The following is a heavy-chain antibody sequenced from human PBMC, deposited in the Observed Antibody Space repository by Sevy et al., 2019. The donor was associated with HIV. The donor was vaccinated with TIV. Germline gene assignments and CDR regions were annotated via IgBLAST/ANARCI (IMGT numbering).Heavy chain of an antibody. CDR2: LSFGCGKI. D-gene: IGHD2-8*01. V-gene: IGHV3-23*01. Sequence: GGSLRLSCAASGFAFYDYSMSWIRQAPGKGLEWVATLSFGCGKINYADSVKGRFTISRDNSKNSFYLQLDNLRVEDSALYYCAREGCTRPHDYWGQGTRVTVSS. J-gene: IGHJ4*02. CDR3: AREGCTRPHDY. CDR1: GFAFYDYS.